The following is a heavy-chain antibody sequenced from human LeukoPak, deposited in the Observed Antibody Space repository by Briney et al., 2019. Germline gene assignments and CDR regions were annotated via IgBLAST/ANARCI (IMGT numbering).Heavy chain of an antibody. CDR1: GGSISSYY. J-gene: IGHJ4*02. D-gene: IGHD5-18*01. CDR3: ARGRYSYGSH. CDR2: IYYSGST. Sequence: SETLSLTCTVSGGSISSYYWSWIRQPPGKGLEWIGYIYYSGSTNYNPSPKSRVTISVDTSKNQLSLKLSSVTAADTAVYYCARGRYSYGSHWGQGTLVTVSS. V-gene: IGHV4-59*01.